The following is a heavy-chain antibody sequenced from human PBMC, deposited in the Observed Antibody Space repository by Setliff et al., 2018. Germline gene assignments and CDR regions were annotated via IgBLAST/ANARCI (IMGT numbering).Heavy chain of an antibody. J-gene: IGHJ6*03. Sequence: PSETLSLTCTVSGGSITSGRYYWGWIRQPPGQGLEWIASIHYSENTYYNPSLKTRVTIFVDTSTNQFSLRLNSVTAADTAVYYCARAGRNNYDSSGYYYDLYYYNYMDVWGKGTTVTVSS. D-gene: IGHD3-22*01. CDR1: GGSITSGRYY. CDR3: ARAGRNNYDSSGYYYDLYYYNYMDV. CDR2: IHYSENT. V-gene: IGHV4-39*01.